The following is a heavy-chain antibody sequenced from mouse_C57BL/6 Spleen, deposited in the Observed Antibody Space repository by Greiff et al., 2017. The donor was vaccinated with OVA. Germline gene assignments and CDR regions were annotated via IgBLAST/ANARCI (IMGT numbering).Heavy chain of an antibody. V-gene: IGHV1-26*01. CDR3: ARITTGYFDV. Sequence: VQLQQSGPELVKPGASVKISCKASGYTFTDYYMNWVKQSHGKSLEWIGDINPNNGGTSYNQKFKGKATLTIDKSSSTAYMELRSLTSEDSAVYYCARITTGYFDVWGTGTTVTVSS. D-gene: IGHD1-1*01. CDR1: GYTFTDYY. CDR2: INPNNGGT. J-gene: IGHJ1*03.